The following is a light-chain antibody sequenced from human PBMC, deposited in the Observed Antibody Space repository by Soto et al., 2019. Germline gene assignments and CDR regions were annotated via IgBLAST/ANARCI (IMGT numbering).Light chain of an antibody. CDR3: QKYDSAPIT. V-gene: IGKV1-27*01. Sequence: DVQMTQSPSSLSAFVGDRVTITCRASQGIAPFLAWFQQKPGKVPNLLIYATSTLKSGVPSRFSGSGSETDFTLSISSLQPEDVGTYYCQKYDSAPITFDGGTMVEIK. J-gene: IGKJ4*01. CDR2: ATS. CDR1: QGIAPF.